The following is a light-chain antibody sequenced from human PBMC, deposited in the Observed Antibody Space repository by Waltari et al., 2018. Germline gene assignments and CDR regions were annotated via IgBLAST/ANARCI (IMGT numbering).Light chain of an antibody. Sequence: SYELTQPPSVSVSPGQAVSITCSGKTLGDQYLNWYQQRAGQSPVLVIYEDTKRPSGIPGRLSASNSGNTATLTISETQAMDEADYYCQTWDSSSYVFGTGTTVTVL. CDR1: TLGDQY. CDR2: EDT. V-gene: IGLV3-1*01. J-gene: IGLJ1*01. CDR3: QTWDSSSYV.